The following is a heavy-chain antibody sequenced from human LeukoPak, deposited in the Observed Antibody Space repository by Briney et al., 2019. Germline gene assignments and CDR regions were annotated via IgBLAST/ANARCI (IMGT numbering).Heavy chain of an antibody. Sequence: ASVKVSCKASGYTFTGYYMHWVRQAPGQGLEWMGWINPNSGGTNYAQKFQGRVTMTRDTSISTAYMELSRLRSDDTAVYYCARSGCSSTSCHTAGYWGQGTLVTVSS. CDR3: ARSGCSSTSCHTAGY. CDR1: GYTFTGYY. CDR2: INPNSGGT. J-gene: IGHJ4*02. V-gene: IGHV1-2*02. D-gene: IGHD2-2*02.